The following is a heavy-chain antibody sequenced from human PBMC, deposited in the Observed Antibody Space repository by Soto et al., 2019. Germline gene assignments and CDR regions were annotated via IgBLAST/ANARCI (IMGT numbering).Heavy chain of an antibody. J-gene: IGHJ4*02. D-gene: IGHD4-4*01. Sequence: SETLSLTCTVSGGSISSSSYYWGWIRQPPGKGLEWIGSIYYSGSTYYNPSLKSRVTISVDTSKNQFSLKLSSVTAADTAVYYCARTVYSTDDYWGQGTLVTVSS. CDR1: GGSISSSSYY. CDR3: ARTVYSTDDY. CDR2: IYYSGST. V-gene: IGHV4-39*01.